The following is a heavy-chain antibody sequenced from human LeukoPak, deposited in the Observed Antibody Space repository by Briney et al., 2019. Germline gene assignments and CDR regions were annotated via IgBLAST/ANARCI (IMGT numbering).Heavy chain of an antibody. CDR2: ISYDGSNK. J-gene: IGHJ4*02. CDR3: ARSSASSPRAGVDY. Sequence: GGSLRLSCAASGFTFSSYAMHWVRQAPGKGLEWVAVISYDGSNKYYADSVKGRFTISRDNSKNTLYLQMNSLRAEDTAVYYCARSSASSPRAGVDYWGQGTLVTVSS. CDR1: GFTFSSYA. D-gene: IGHD6-13*01. V-gene: IGHV3-30-3*01.